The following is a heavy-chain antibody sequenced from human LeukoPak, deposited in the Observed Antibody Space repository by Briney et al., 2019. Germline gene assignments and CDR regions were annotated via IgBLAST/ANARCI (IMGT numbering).Heavy chain of an antibody. CDR2: IYSGGST. CDR3: AGLRDSRGYYPFDY. CDR1: GFTVSTNY. Sequence: GGSLRLSCAASGFTVSTNYMSWVRQAPGKGLEWVSVIYSGGSTSYADSVKGRFTISRDNSKNTLYLQMNSLRAEDTAVYYCAGLRDSRGYYPFDYWGQGTLVTVSS. D-gene: IGHD3-22*01. J-gene: IGHJ4*02. V-gene: IGHV3-53*01.